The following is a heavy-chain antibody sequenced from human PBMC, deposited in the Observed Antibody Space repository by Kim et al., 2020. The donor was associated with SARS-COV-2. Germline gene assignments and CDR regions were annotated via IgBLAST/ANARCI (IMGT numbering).Heavy chain of an antibody. CDR3: ARDPSELGRYFDWSPLWYFDL. CDR1: GFTFSSYG. CDR2: IWYDGSNK. J-gene: IGHJ2*01. D-gene: IGHD3-9*01. Sequence: GGSLRLSCAASGFTFSSYGMHWVRQAPGKGLEWVAVIWYDGSNKYYADSVKGRFTISRDNSKNTLYLQMNSLRAEDTAVYYCARDPSELGRYFDWSPLWYFDLWGRGTLVTVSS. V-gene: IGHV3-33*01.